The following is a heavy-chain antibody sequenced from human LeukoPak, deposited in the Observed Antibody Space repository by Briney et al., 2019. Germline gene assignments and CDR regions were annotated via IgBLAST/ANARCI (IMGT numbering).Heavy chain of an antibody. CDR3: ARGDAYALNY. J-gene: IGHJ4*02. CDR1: GFSFRSYW. Sequence: PGGSLRLSCGASGFSFRSYWMHWVHQAPGKGLVWVSRINNDGSTTADANSVKGRFTITRDNAKNTLYLQMNSLRAEDTAVYYCARGDAYALNYWGQGTLVTVSS. D-gene: IGHD2-2*01. V-gene: IGHV3-74*01. CDR2: INNDGSTT.